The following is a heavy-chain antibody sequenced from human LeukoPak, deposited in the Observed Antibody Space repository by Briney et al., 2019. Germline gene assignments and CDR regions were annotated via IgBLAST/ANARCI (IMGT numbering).Heavy chain of an antibody. J-gene: IGHJ6*03. CDR1: DGSMSPYY. Sequence: SEILSLTCTVSDGSMSPYYWSWIRQSPGKGLEWIAYIFHNGNTKYNPSLWSRVTISIDTSRNQVFLNLNSVTAADTAVYYCARGGYYYLDVWGKGTTVTVSS. CDR3: ARGGYYYLDV. V-gene: IGHV4-59*01. CDR2: IFHNGNT.